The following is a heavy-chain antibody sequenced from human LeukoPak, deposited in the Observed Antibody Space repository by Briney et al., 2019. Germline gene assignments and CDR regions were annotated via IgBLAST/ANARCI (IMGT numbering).Heavy chain of an antibody. CDR1: GGSISSYY. CDR3: ARAKVGYYGSGSYPSYYYYMDV. V-gene: IGHV4-59*01. CDR2: IYYSGST. D-gene: IGHD3-10*01. J-gene: IGHJ6*03. Sequence: SETLSLTCPVSGGSISSYYWSWIRQPLGKGLEWIGYIYYSGSTNYNPSLKSRVTISVDTSKNQFSLKLSSVTAADTAVYYCARAKVGYYGSGSYPSYYYYMDVWGKGTTVTISS.